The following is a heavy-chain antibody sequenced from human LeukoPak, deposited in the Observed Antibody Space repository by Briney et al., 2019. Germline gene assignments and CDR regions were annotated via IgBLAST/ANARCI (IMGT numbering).Heavy chain of an antibody. V-gene: IGHV3-30*02. J-gene: IGHJ4*02. D-gene: IGHD3-10*01. Sequence: PGGSLRLSCAASGFTFSSYGMHWVRQAPGKGLEWVAFIRYDGSNKYYADSVKGRFTISRDNSKNTLYLQMNSLRAEDTAVYYCARIVYGSGSYCFDYWGQGTLVTVSS. CDR1: GFTFSSYG. CDR2: IRYDGSNK. CDR3: ARIVYGSGSYCFDY.